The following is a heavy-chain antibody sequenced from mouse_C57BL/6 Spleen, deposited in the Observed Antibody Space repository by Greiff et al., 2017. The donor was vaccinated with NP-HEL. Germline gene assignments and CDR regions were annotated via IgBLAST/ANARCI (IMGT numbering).Heavy chain of an antibody. Sequence: VKLQESGAELVRPGASVTLSCKASGYTFTDYEMHWVKQTPVHGLEWIGAIDPETGGTAYNQKFKGKAILTADKSSSTAYMELRSLTSEDSAVYYCTRTTTGYAMDYWGQGTSVTVSS. V-gene: IGHV1-15*01. J-gene: IGHJ4*01. D-gene: IGHD1-1*01. CDR1: GYTFTDYE. CDR3: TRTTTGYAMDY. CDR2: IDPETGGT.